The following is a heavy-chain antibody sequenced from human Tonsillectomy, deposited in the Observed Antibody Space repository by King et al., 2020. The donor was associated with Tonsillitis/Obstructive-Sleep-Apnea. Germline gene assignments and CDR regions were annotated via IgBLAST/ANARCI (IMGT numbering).Heavy chain of an antibody. V-gene: IGHV3-15*07. CDR1: GFTFSNAW. D-gene: IGHD3-10*01. Sequence: VQLVESGGGLVNPGGSLRLSCAGSGFTFSNAWMIWVRQAPGKGLEWVGRIKSKTDGGTTDYAAPVKGRFTISRDDSRDTLYLQMNSLKTEDTAVYYCXTXRWFGELLEXHWGXGTLVTVSS. CDR3: XTXRWFGELLEXH. J-gene: IGHJ4*01. CDR2: IKSKTDGGTT.